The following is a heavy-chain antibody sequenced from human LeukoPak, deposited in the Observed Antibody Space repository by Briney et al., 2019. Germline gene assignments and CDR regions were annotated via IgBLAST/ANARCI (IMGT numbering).Heavy chain of an antibody. Sequence: GGSLRLSCAASGFTFSSYGMSWVRQAPGKGLEWVSAISGSGGSTYYADSVKGRFTISRDNSKNTLYLQMNSLRAEDTAVYYCAKSLRWFGELYYFDYWGQGTLVTVSS. CDR2: ISGSGGST. CDR1: GFTFSSYG. CDR3: AKSLRWFGELYYFDY. D-gene: IGHD3-10*01. J-gene: IGHJ4*02. V-gene: IGHV3-23*01.